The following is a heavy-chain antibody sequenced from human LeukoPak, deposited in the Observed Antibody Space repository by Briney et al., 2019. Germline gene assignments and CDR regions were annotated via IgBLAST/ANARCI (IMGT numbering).Heavy chain of an antibody. Sequence: GGSLRLSCAASGFTFCDYYMSWIRQAPGKGLEWVSLIGGSGITTYYADSVKGRVTISRDNSKNTLYLQMNSLRAEDTAVYYCAKRTTVLTHFDYWGQGALVTVSS. J-gene: IGHJ4*02. D-gene: IGHD4-23*01. CDR2: IGGSGITT. V-gene: IGHV3-23*01. CDR1: GFTFCDYY. CDR3: AKRTTVLTHFDY.